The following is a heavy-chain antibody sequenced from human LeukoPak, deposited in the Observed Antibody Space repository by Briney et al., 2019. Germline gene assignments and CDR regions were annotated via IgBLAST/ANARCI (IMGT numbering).Heavy chain of an antibody. D-gene: IGHD3-16*02. Sequence: PGGSLRPSCAASGFTFSSFVMSWVRQAPGKGLEWVSAISGSGGSTYYADSVKGRFTVSRDNSKNTLYLQMNSLRAEDTAVYYCTRDRVSSDYWGQGTLVIVSS. CDR3: TRDRVSSDY. V-gene: IGHV3-23*01. CDR2: ISGSGGST. J-gene: IGHJ4*02. CDR1: GFTFSSFV.